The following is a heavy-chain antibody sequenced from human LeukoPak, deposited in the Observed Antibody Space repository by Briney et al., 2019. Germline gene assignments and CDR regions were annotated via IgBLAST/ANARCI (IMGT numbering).Heavy chain of an antibody. J-gene: IGHJ5*02. CDR1: GGSISGYY. CDR3: AKGGHCTNGVCYRGKYWWFDP. V-gene: IGHV4-34*01. D-gene: IGHD2-8*01. CDR2: INHSGST. Sequence: PSETLSLTCTVSGGSISGYYWSWIRQPPGKGLEWIGEINHSGSTNYNPSLKSRVTISVDTSKNQFSLKLSSVTAADTAVYYCAKGGHCTNGVCYRGKYWWFDPWGQGTLVTVSS.